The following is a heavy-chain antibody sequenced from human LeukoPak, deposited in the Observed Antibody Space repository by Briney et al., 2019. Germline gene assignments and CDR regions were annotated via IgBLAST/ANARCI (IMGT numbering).Heavy chain of an antibody. V-gene: IGHV1-2*02. D-gene: IGHD3-3*01. CDR3: ARGPYDFWSGYPSGPHDY. CDR1: GYTFTGYY. CDR2: INPNSGGT. J-gene: IGHJ4*02. Sequence: GASVKVSCKASGYTFTGYYMHWVRQAPGQGLEWMGWINPNSGGTNYAQKFQGRVTMTRDTSISTAYMELSRLRSDDTAVYYCARGPYDFWSGYPSGPHDYWGQGTLVTVSS.